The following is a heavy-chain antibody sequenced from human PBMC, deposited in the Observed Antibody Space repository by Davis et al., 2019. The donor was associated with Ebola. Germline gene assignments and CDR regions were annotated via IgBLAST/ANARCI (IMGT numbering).Heavy chain of an antibody. J-gene: IGHJ3*02. Sequence: AASVKVSCKASGYTFTYRYLHWVRQAPGQALEWMGWITPFNGNTNYAQKFQDRVTITRDRSMSTAYMELSSLRSEDTAMYYCASTGVVAETRAFDIWGQGTMVTVSS. CDR1: GYTFTYRY. V-gene: IGHV1-45*02. CDR2: ITPFNGNT. D-gene: IGHD2-15*01. CDR3: ASTGVVAETRAFDI.